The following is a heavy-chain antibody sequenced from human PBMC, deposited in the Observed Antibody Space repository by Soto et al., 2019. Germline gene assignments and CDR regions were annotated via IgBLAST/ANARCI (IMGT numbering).Heavy chain of an antibody. CDR2: INAGNGNT. D-gene: IGHD7-27*01. Sequence: QVHLVQSATEVKRPGASVKVSCQTSGFTFTSHAIQWVRQAPGQRPEWLGWINAGNGNTKYSRRFQGRITITRDTAASKAYMELDSLTSEDTALFYCARAPINPKWGVTMFDYWGQGTLVTVSS. J-gene: IGHJ4*02. CDR3: ARAPINPKWGVTMFDY. V-gene: IGHV1-3*01. CDR1: GFTFTSHA.